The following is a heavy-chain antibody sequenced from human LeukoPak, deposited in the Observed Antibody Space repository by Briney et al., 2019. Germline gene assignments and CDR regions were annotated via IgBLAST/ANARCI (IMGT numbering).Heavy chain of an antibody. V-gene: IGHV1-69*13. CDR1: GGTFSSYA. CDR2: IIPIFGTA. Sequence: LVKVSCKASGGTFSSYAISWVRQAPGQGLEWMGGIIPIFGTANYAQKFQGRVTITADESTSTAYMELSSLRSEDTAVYYCAREIVVVPAASGAPDAFDIWGQGTMVTVSS. J-gene: IGHJ3*02. CDR3: AREIVVVPAASGAPDAFDI. D-gene: IGHD2-2*01.